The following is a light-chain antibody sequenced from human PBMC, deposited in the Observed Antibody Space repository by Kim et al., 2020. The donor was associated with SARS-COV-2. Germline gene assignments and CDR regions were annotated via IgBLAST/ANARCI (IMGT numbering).Light chain of an antibody. CDR3: SSYAGSNNLL. CDR2: EVS. CDR1: SSDVGGSKY. J-gene: IGLJ2*01. V-gene: IGLV2-8*01. Sequence: GQAVTISCTGTSSDVGGSKYVSWYQQHPGKAPKLMIYEVSKRPSGVPDRFSGSKSGNTASLTVSGLQAEDEADYYCSSYAGSNNLLFGGGTQLTVL.